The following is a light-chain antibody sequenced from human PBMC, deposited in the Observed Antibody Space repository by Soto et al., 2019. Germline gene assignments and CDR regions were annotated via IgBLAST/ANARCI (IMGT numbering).Light chain of an antibody. CDR3: SSYTSSSTLCV. Sequence: QSALIQPASVSGSPGQSITISCTGTSSDVGGYNYVSWYQQHPGKAPKLMIYDVSNRPSGVSNRFSGSKSGNTASLTISGLQAEDEADYYCSSYTSSSTLCVFGTGTKLTVL. V-gene: IGLV2-14*01. J-gene: IGLJ1*01. CDR1: SSDVGGYNY. CDR2: DVS.